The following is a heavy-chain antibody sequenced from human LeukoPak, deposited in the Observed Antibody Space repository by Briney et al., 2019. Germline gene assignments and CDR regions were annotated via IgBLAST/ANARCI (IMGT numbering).Heavy chain of an antibody. CDR1: GGTFSSYA. V-gene: IGHV1-69*05. CDR3: ATRGYCSSTSCYYFDY. D-gene: IGHD2-2*01. J-gene: IGHJ4*02. Sequence: GASVKVSCKASGGTFSSYAISWVRQAPGQGLEWMGGIIPIFGTANYAQKFQGGVTITTDESTSTAYMELSSLRSEDTAVYYCATRGYCSSTSCYYFDYWGQGTLVTVSS. CDR2: IIPIFGTA.